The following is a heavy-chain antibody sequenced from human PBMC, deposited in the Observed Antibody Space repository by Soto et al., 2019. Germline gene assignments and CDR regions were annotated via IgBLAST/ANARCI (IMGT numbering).Heavy chain of an antibody. CDR3: AKRAGYCTNGVCLGLDY. J-gene: IGHJ4*02. Sequence: QVQLVESGGGVVQPGRSLRLSCAASGFTFSSYGMHWVRQAPGKGLEWVAVISYDGSNKYYADSVKGRFTISRDNSKNTLYLQMNSVRAEDTAVYYCAKRAGYCTNGVCLGLDYWGQGTLVTVSS. V-gene: IGHV3-30*18. D-gene: IGHD2-8*01. CDR1: GFTFSSYG. CDR2: ISYDGSNK.